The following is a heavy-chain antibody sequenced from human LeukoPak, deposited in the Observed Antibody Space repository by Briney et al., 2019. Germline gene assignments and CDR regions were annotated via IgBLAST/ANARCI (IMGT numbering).Heavy chain of an antibody. Sequence: GGSLRLSCAASGFTFSSYGVSWVRQAPGKGLEWVSTISNSDDSTYYADSVKGRFTISRDNSENTLFLRMNSLRAEDTAVYYCAKATGYLLWGQGTLVIVSS. CDR3: AKATGYLL. CDR1: GFTFSSYG. D-gene: IGHD1-14*01. J-gene: IGHJ4*02. V-gene: IGHV3-23*01. CDR2: ISNSDDST.